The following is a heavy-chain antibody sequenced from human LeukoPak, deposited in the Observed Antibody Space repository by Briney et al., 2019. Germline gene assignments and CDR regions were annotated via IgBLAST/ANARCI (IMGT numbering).Heavy chain of an antibody. Sequence: SETLSLTCTVSGASISFYYWSWIRQPPGKGLEWIGYIYYSGSTNYNPSLKSRVTMSIDMSKNHFSLNLNSVTAADTAIYYCALDSSGWSDDSFDIWGQGTMVTVSS. CDR1: GASISFYY. CDR2: IYYSGST. D-gene: IGHD6-13*01. CDR3: ALDSSGWSDDSFDI. J-gene: IGHJ3*02. V-gene: IGHV4-59*01.